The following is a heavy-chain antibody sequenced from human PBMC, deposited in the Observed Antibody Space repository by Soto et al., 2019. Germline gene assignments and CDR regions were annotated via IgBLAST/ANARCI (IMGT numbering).Heavy chain of an antibody. CDR1: GYTFTSYG. CDR2: ISAYNGNT. J-gene: IGHJ4*02. CDR3: ARRSYCSRTSCYIFDY. Sequence: GASVKVSCKASGYTFTSYGISWVRQAPGQGLEWMGWISAYNGNTNYAQKLQGRVTMTTDTSTSTAYMELRSLRSDDTAVYYCARRSYCSRTSCYIFDYWGQGTLVTVSS. D-gene: IGHD2-2*02. V-gene: IGHV1-18*01.